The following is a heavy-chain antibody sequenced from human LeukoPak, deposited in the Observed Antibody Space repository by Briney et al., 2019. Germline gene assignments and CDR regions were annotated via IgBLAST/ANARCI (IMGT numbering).Heavy chain of an antibody. Sequence: PSETLSLTCAVYGGSFSGYYRSWIRQPPGKGLEWIGEINHSGSTNYNPSLKSRVTISVDTSKNQFSLKLSSVTAADTAVYYCARLRRYYDSSAPAVREGAPLDIWGQGTMVTVSS. CDR2: INHSGST. J-gene: IGHJ3*02. D-gene: IGHD3-22*01. CDR3: ARLRRYYDSSAPAVREGAPLDI. CDR1: GGSFSGYY. V-gene: IGHV4-34*01.